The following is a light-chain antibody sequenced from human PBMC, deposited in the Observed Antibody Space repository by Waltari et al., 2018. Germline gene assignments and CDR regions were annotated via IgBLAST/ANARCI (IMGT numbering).Light chain of an antibody. CDR1: QTISEW. CDR3: QQYSSVPLT. Sequence: DIQMTQSPSALSASVGDRVIITCRASQTISEWFAWYQQKPGEAPNLLIYMASTLERGVPSRFSGIGDGTEFTLTISSVRPDDFGTYYCQQYSSVPLTFGGGTKVEIK. J-gene: IGKJ4*01. V-gene: IGKV1-5*03. CDR2: MAS.